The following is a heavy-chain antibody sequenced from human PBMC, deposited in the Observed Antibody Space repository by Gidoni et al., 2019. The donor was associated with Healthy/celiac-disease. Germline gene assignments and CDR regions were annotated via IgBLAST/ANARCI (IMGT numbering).Heavy chain of an antibody. CDR3: ARIPGYGSGSYYLYYYGMDV. Sequence: QVQLQESGPGLVKPSETLSLTCTVSGGSISSYYWSWIRQPPGKGLEWIGYIYSSGSTNYNPSLKSRVTISVDTSKNQFSLKLSSVTAADTAVYYCARIPGYGSGSYYLYYYGMDVWGQGTTVTVSS. J-gene: IGHJ6*02. CDR2: IYSSGST. V-gene: IGHV4-59*01. D-gene: IGHD3-10*01. CDR1: GGSISSYY.